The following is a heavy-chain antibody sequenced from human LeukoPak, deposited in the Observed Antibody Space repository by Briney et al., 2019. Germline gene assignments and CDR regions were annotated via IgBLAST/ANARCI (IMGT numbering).Heavy chain of an antibody. CDR2: ISSSSSTI. CDR3: ARDLVGALGY. J-gene: IGHJ4*02. Sequence: GGSLRLSCAASGFTFSSYSMNWVRQAPGKGLEWVSYISSSSSTIYYADSVKGRFTISRDNAKNSLYLQMNSLRAEDTAMYYCARDLVGALGYWGQGTLVTVSS. V-gene: IGHV3-48*01. CDR1: GFTFSSYS. D-gene: IGHD1-26*01.